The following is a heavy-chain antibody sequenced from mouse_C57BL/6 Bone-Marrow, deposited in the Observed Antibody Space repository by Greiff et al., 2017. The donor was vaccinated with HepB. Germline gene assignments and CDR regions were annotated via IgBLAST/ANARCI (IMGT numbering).Heavy chain of an antibody. CDR3: ARDDYDGDWFAY. D-gene: IGHD2-4*01. J-gene: IGHJ3*01. CDR2: IDPSDSYT. V-gene: IGHV1-50*01. CDR1: GYTFTSYW. Sequence: QVQLQQPGAELVKPGASVKLSCKASGYTFTSYWMQWVKQRPGQGLEWIGEIDPSDSYTNYNQKFKGKATLTVDTSSSTAYMQLSSLTSEDSAVYYGARDDYDGDWFAYWGQGTLVTVSA.